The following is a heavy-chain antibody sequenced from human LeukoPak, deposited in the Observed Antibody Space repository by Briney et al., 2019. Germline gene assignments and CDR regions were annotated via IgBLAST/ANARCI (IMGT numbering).Heavy chain of an antibody. CDR2: IYYSGST. Sequence: SETLSLTCTVSGGSISSQYWSWIRQPPGKGLEWIGYIYYSGSTNYNPSLKSRVTISVDTSKNQFSLKLSSVTAADTAVYYCARAGMTPFDYWGQGTLVTVSS. J-gene: IGHJ4*02. CDR1: GGSISSQY. V-gene: IGHV4-59*11. CDR3: ARAGMTPFDY.